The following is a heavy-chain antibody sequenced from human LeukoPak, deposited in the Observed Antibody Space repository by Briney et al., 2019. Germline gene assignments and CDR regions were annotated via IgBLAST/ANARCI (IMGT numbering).Heavy chain of an antibody. CDR1: GGSISSYY. Sequence: SETLSLTCTVSGGSISSYYWSWIRQPPGKGLEWIGYIYYSGSTNYNPSLKSRVTISVDTSKNQFSLKLSSVTAADTAVYHCARRIVGGLLDAFDIWGQGTMVTVSS. D-gene: IGHD1-26*01. V-gene: IGHV4-59*01. CDR3: ARRIVGGLLDAFDI. J-gene: IGHJ3*02. CDR2: IYYSGST.